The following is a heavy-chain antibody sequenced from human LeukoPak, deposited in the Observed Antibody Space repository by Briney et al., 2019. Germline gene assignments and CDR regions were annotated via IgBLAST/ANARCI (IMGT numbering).Heavy chain of an antibody. CDR1: GFTFSSYA. Sequence: GGSLRLSCAASGFTFSSYAMTWVRQAPGKGLEWVSSISGTGGSTFYADSVKGRFTISRDNSKNTLYLQMNSLRVEDTALYYCARETKIDYWGQGALVTVSS. CDR3: ARETKIDY. V-gene: IGHV3-23*01. CDR2: ISGTGGST. D-gene: IGHD1-7*01. J-gene: IGHJ4*02.